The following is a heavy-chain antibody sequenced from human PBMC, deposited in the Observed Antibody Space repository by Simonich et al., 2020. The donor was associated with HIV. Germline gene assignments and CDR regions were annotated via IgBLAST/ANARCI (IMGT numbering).Heavy chain of an antibody. V-gene: IGHV4-34*01. CDR3: ARSIWNLHNAIDF. CDR2: ITYSGGT. J-gene: IGHJ4*02. Sequence: QVQLQQWGAGLLKPSETLSLTCAVYGGSFSGYYWSWFRQSPGRGLEWIGEITYSGGTNYRPSLRSRVTIAVDTSKKQFSLKLNSVTVADTAVYYCARSIWNLHNAIDFWGQGTLVIVS. CDR1: GGSFSGYY. D-gene: IGHD1-1*01.